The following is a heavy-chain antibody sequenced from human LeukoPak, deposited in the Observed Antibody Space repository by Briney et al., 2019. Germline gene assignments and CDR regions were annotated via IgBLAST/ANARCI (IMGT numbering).Heavy chain of an antibody. CDR3: ARTCSSTSCYFGGYYGMDV. CDR2: ISSSSSYI. Sequence: GGSLRLSCAASGFTFGSYSMNWVRQAPGKGLEWVSSISSSSSYIYYADSVKGRFTISRDNAKNSLYLQMNSLRAEDTAVYYCARTCSSTSCYFGGYYGMDVWGQGTTVTVSS. CDR1: GFTFGSYS. J-gene: IGHJ6*02. D-gene: IGHD2-2*01. V-gene: IGHV3-21*01.